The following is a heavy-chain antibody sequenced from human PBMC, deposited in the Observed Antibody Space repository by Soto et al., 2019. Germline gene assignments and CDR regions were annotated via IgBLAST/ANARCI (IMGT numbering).Heavy chain of an antibody. V-gene: IGHV1-3*01. CDR2: INAGNGNT. CDR1: GYTFPSYA. CDR3: ARDRAQWLVLNWFDP. Sequence: ASVKVSCKASGYTFPSYAMHWVRQAPGQRLEWMGWINAGNGNTKYSQKFQGRVTITRDTSASTAYMELSSLRSEDTAVYYCARDRAQWLVLNWFDPWGQGTLVTVSS. J-gene: IGHJ5*02. D-gene: IGHD6-19*01.